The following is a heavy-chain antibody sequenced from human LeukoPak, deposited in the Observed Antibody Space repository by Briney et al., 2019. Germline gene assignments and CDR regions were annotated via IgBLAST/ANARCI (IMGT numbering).Heavy chain of an antibody. J-gene: IGHJ5*02. CDR2: INHSGST. CDR1: GGSFSGYY. V-gene: IGHV4-34*01. Sequence: PSETLSLTCAVYGGSFSGYYWSWIHQPPGKGLEWIGEINHSGSTNYNPSLKSRVTISVDTSKNQFSLKLSSVTAADTAVYYCARGATSGYSYGFRLRFDPWGQGTLVTVSS. D-gene: IGHD5-18*01. CDR3: ARGATSGYSYGFRLRFDP.